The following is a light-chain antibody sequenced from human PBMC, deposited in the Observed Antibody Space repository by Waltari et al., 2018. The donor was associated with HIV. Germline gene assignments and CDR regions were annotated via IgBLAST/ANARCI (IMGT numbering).Light chain of an antibody. CDR1: RSNIGAGHF. CDR2: RDI. V-gene: IGLV1-40*01. CDR3: QSYDSSLRASV. Sequence: QSALPQPPSVSGAPGQRVTISCTGTRSNIGAGHFVHWYQPLPGTAPKLLVYRDIHRPSGVPDRFSGSKSGTSASLVITGLQAEDEADYYCQSYDSSLRASVFGGGTKLTVL. J-gene: IGLJ2*01.